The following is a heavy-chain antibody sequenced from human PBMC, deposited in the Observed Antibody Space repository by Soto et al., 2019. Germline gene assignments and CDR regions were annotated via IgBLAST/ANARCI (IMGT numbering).Heavy chain of an antibody. D-gene: IGHD6-19*01. CDR2: MNPNSGDT. Sequence: ASVKVSCKASGYTFTSYDINWVRQATGQGLEWMGWMNPNSGDTVYAQKFQGRVTMSEDTSTDAAYMELSSLRSEDTAVYFCATGIAVGYYGMGVWGQGTTVTVSS. J-gene: IGHJ6*02. CDR3: ATGIAVGYYGMGV. V-gene: IGHV1-8*01. CDR1: GYTFTSYD.